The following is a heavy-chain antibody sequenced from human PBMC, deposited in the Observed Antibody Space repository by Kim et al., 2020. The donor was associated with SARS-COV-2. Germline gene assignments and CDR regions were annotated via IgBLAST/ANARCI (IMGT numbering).Heavy chain of an antibody. J-gene: IGHJ3*02. CDR1: GFTFSDYY. CDR3: VRGRNYYESSGFCPDM. V-gene: IGHV3-11*06. CDR2: ISSGCTYT. D-gene: IGHD3-22*01. Sequence: GGSLRLSCAASGFTFSDYYMTWIRQAPGKGLEWISFISSGCTYTNYADSVKGRFTISRDNAKNTVFLQMNSLRDGDTAVYFCVRGRNYYESSGFCPDMWGKGTKVTVSS.